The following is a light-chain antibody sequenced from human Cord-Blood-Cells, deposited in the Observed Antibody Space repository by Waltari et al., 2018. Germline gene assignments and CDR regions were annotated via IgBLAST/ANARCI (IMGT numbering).Light chain of an antibody. CDR3: QQYNNWWT. CDR2: GAS. Sequence: EIVMTQSPATLSVSPGERATLSCRASQSVSSNLAWYQQKPGQAPRLLIYGASTRDTGIPARFSGRGSGTEFTLTISSLQSEDFAVYYWQQYNNWWTFGQGTKVEIK. J-gene: IGKJ1*01. CDR1: QSVSSN. V-gene: IGKV3-15*01.